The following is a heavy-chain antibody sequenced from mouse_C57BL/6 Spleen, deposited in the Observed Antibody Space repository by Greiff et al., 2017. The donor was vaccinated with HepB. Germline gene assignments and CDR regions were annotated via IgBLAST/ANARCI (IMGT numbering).Heavy chain of an antibody. D-gene: IGHD2-4*01. J-gene: IGHJ4*01. CDR3: AKGDDDDGDSMDY. CDR2: IHPNSGST. V-gene: IGHV1-64*01. Sequence: QVQLQQPGAELVKPGASVKLSCKASGYTFTSYWMHWVKQRPGQGLEWIGMIHPNSGSTNYNEKFKSKATLTVDKSSSTAYMQLSSLTSEDSAVYYGAKGDDDDGDSMDYWGQGTSVTVSS. CDR1: GYTFTSYW.